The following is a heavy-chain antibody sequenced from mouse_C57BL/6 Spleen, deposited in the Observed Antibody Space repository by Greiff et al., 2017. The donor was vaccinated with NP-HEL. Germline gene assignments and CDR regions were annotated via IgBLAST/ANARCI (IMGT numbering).Heavy chain of an antibody. V-gene: IGHV1-69*01. Sequence: QVQLQQPGAELVMPGASVKLSCKASGYTFTSYWMHWVKQRPGQGLEWIGEIDPSDSYTNYNQKFKGKATLTVDKSSSTAYMQLSSLTSEDSAVYDCARLYSNPPYYFDYWGQGTTLTVSS. CDR3: ARLYSNPPYYFDY. D-gene: IGHD2-5*01. CDR2: IDPSDSYT. CDR1: GYTFTSYW. J-gene: IGHJ2*01.